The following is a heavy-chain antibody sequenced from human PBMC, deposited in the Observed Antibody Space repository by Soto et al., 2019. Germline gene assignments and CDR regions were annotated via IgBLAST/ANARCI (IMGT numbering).Heavy chain of an antibody. CDR3: AREFRDGSNTRLAFYP. CDR1: GFTVSSSY. V-gene: IGHV3-66*01. Sequence: EMQLVQSGEGLVQPGGSLRLSCAASGFTVSSSYKTWVRHVAAKELEWVSVMYAGGTTYYANSVKGRFTFSRDNSKNMMYLQMNNLRAEDTAMYYCAREFRDGSNTRLAFYPSGQGTLVTVSS. CDR2: MYAGGTT. J-gene: IGHJ5*02. D-gene: IGHD6-6*01.